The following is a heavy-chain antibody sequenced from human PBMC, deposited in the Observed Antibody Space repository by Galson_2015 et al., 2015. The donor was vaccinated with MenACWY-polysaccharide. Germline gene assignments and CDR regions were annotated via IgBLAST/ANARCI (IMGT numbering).Heavy chain of an antibody. J-gene: IGHJ4*02. Sequence: SLRLSCAASGFTFSSYWMSWVRQAPGKGLEWVANIKQDGSEKYYVDSVKGRFTISRDNAKNSLYLQMNSLRAEDTAVYYCARGRQWLAPYFDYWGQGTLVTVSS. CDR1: GFTFSSYW. CDR2: IKQDGSEK. D-gene: IGHD6-19*01. CDR3: ARGRQWLAPYFDY. V-gene: IGHV3-7*01.